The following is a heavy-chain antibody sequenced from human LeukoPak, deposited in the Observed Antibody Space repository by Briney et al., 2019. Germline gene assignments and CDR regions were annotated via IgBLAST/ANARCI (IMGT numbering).Heavy chain of an antibody. CDR3: AKGVGYGGMDV. D-gene: IGHD2-8*01. Sequence: GGSLRLSCAASGFTFSGYGMHWVRQAPGKGPEWVAVISYDGHNEYYGDSVKGRFTISRDNSKNTVFLQMNSLRAEDTAVYYCAKGVGYGGMDVWGQGTTVTVSS. CDR1: GFTFSGYG. V-gene: IGHV3-30*18. J-gene: IGHJ6*02. CDR2: ISYDGHNE.